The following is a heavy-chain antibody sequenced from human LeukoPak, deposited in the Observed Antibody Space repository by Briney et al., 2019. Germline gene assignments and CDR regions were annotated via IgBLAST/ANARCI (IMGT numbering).Heavy chain of an antibody. CDR2: IYYSGST. J-gene: IGHJ4*02. V-gene: IGHV4-59*08. CDR3: ARGRRD. CDR1: GGSISSYY. Sequence: PSETLSLTCTVSGGSISSYYWSWIRQPPGKGLEWIGYIYYSGSTNYNPSLKSRVTISVDTSKNQFSLKLSSVTAADTAVYYCARGRRDWGQGTLVTVSS.